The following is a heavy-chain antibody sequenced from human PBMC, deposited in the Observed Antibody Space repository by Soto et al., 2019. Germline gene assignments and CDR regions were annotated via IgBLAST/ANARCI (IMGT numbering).Heavy chain of an antibody. CDR1: GGSISSGGYY. J-gene: IGHJ4*02. V-gene: IGHV4-31*03. D-gene: IGHD4-17*01. CDR3: ARDVTGHDYGETRHYFDY. CDR2: IYYSGST. Sequence: QVQLQESGPGLVKPSQTLSLTCTVSGGSISSGGYYWSWIRQHPGKGLEWIGYIYYSGSTYYNPSLKSRVTISVDTSKNQFSLKLSSVTAADTAVYYCARDVTGHDYGETRHYFDYWGQGTLVTVSS.